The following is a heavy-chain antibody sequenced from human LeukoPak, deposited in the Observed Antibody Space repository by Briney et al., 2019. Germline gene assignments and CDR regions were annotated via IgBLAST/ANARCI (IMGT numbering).Heavy chain of an antibody. V-gene: IGHV3-23*01. J-gene: IGHJ4*02. CDR1: GFTFSNYC. CDR3: AKYGAPGWSGYLDY. CDR2: ISGSGDST. Sequence: GGSLRLSCAASGFTFSNYCVTWVRQAPGKALEWVSSISGSGDSTYYADSVKGRFTISRVNSKNTLYLQMNSLRVEDTAIYYCAKYGAPGWSGYLDYWGQGTLVTVSS. D-gene: IGHD4/OR15-4a*01.